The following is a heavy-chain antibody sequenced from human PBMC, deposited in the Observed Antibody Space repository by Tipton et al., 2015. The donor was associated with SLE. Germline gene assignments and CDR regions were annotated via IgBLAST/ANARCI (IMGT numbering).Heavy chain of an antibody. CDR3: AKGEYGGHDYGLDY. J-gene: IGHJ4*02. CDR2: IRFDGGDD. CDR1: RFTFSSYA. D-gene: IGHD5-12*01. V-gene: IGHV3-30*02. Sequence: SLRLSCAASRFTFSSYAMHWVRQAPGKGLEWVAFIRFDGGDDSYADSVKGRFTISRDNSKNTLYLQMNSLRAEDTAVYYCAKGEYGGHDYGLDYWGQGALVTVSS.